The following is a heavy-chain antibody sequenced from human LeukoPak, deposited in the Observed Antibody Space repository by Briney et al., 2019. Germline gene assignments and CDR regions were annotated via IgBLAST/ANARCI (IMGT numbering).Heavy chain of an antibody. CDR1: GGSISSYY. D-gene: IGHD3-10*01. Sequence: PSETLSLTCTVSGGSISSYYWSWIRQPAGKGLEWIGRIYTSGSTNYNPSLKSRVTMSVDTSKNQFSLKLSSVTAADTAVYYCARSEYRWFGEFLWYFDYWGQGTLVTVSS. CDR3: ARSEYRWFGEFLWYFDY. J-gene: IGHJ4*02. CDR2: IYTSGST. V-gene: IGHV4-4*07.